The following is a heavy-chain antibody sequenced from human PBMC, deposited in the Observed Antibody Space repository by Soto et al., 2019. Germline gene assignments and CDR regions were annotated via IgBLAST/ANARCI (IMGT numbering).Heavy chain of an antibody. V-gene: IGHV4-34*01. J-gene: IGHJ6*04. CDR2: INHSGST. CDR1: GGSFSGYY. D-gene: IGHD1-26*01. Sequence: SETLSLTCAVYGGSFSGYYWSWIRQPPGKGLEWIGEINHSGSTNYNPSLKSRVTISVDTSKNQFSLKLSSVTAADTAVYYCARGIRGWELRGYYGMEVWGKGNPVTVSS. CDR3: ARGIRGWELRGYYGMEV.